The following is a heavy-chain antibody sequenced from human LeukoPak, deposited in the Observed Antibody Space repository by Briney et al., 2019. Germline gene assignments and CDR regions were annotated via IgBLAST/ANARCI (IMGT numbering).Heavy chain of an antibody. CDR3: ARDQDRSGWYSGGY. CDR2: ISSDGTYT. D-gene: IGHD6-19*01. CDR1: GFTFSSHL. V-gene: IGHV3-74*01. J-gene: IGHJ4*02. Sequence: PGGSLRLSCAASGFTFSSHLMHWVRQAPGKGLVWVSRISSDGTYTNYADSVRGRFTISRDNAKNTLYLQMNSLRAEDTAVYYCARDQDRSGWYSGGYRGQGTLVTVSS.